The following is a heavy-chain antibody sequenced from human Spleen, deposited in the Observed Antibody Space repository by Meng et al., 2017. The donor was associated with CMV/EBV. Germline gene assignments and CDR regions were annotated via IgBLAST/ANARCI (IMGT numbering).Heavy chain of an antibody. CDR2: IRYDGSNK. V-gene: IGHV3-30*02. Sequence: VQLVESGRGLVQPGGSLGLSWAASGFTFSSYGMHWVRQAPGKGLEWVAFIRYDGSNKYYADSVKGRFTISRDNSKNTLYLQMNSLRAEDTAVYYCAKLGGTPDYWGQGTLVTVSS. D-gene: IGHD1-1*01. CDR1: GFTFSSYG. CDR3: AKLGGTPDY. J-gene: IGHJ4*02.